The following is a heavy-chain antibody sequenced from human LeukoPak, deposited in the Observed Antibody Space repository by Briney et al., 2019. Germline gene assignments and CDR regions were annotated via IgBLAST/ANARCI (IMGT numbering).Heavy chain of an antibody. V-gene: IGHV3-7*01. CDR2: IKRDGSEE. CDR1: GFTFISYW. CDR3: ASENFDFWSGPNDY. J-gene: IGHJ4*02. Sequence: PGGSLRLSCAASGFTFISYWMSWVRQAPGKGLEWVANIKRDGSEEYYMDSVKGRFTISRDNAKNSLYLQMNSLRAEDTAVYYCASENFDFWSGPNDYWGQGTLVTVSS. D-gene: IGHD3-3*01.